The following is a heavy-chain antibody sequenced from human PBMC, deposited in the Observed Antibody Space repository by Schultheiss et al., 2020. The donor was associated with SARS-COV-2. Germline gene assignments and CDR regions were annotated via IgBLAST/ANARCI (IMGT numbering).Heavy chain of an antibody. CDR3: ARHTGASPLGVVVPAGFDY. CDR2: INAGNGNT. V-gene: IGHV1-3*01. Sequence: ASVKVSCKASGYTFTSYAMHWVRQAPGQRLEWMGWINAGNGNTKYSQKFQGRVTITRDTSASTAYMELSSLRSEDTAVYYCARHTGASPLGVVVPAGFDYWGQGTLVTVSS. CDR1: GYTFTSYA. D-gene: IGHD2-2*01. J-gene: IGHJ4*02.